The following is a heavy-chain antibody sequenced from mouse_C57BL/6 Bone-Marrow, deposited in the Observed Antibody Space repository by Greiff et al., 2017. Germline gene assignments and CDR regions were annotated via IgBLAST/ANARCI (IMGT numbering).Heavy chain of an antibody. V-gene: IGHV5-17*01. CDR2: ISSGSSTI. J-gene: IGHJ3*01. CDR1: GFTFSDYG. D-gene: IGHD2-12*01. CDR3: ARGGYSCGGAWFAY. Sequence: EVQLVESGGGLVKPGGSLKLSCAASGFTFSDYGMHWVRQAPEKGLEWVAYISSGSSTIYYAVTVKGRFTISRDNAKNTLFLQMTSLRSEDTAMYYCARGGYSCGGAWFAYWGQGTLVTVSA.